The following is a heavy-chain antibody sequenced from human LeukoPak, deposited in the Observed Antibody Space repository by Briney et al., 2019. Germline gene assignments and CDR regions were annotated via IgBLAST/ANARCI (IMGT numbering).Heavy chain of an antibody. CDR2: ISAYNGNT. D-gene: IGHD3-3*01. CDR3: ARDLPIRITIFGVVIPLDY. CDR1: GYTFTRYG. J-gene: IGHJ4*02. V-gene: IGHV1-18*01. Sequence: ASVNVSCKASGYTFTRYGISWVRQAPGQGLEWMGWISAYNGNTNSAQKLQGRVTMTTDTSTSTAYMELRSLRSDDTAVYYCARDLPIRITIFGVVIPLDYWGQGTLVTVSS.